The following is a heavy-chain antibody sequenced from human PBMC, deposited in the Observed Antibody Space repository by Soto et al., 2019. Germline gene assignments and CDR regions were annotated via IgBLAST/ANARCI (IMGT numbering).Heavy chain of an antibody. CDR3: ARHNPTDNGNYDY. CDR2: ISYSGST. J-gene: IGHJ4*02. Sequence: QVQLQESGPGLVKPSETLSLTCTVSSGSIRSYFWSWMRQPPGKGLEWIGYISYSGSTTYNPSLRSRVTIAVDTSRSQFSLRLTSVTAADTAVYYCARHNPTDNGNYDYWGQGTLVTVSS. CDR1: SGSIRSYF. D-gene: IGHD1-7*01. V-gene: IGHV4-59*08.